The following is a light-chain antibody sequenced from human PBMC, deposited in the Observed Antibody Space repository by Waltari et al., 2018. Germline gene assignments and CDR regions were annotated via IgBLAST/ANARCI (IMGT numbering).Light chain of an antibody. CDR1: QSVSSN. CDR3: QQYNNWPRT. J-gene: IGKJ2*01. CDR2: GAS. Sequence: EIVMTQSPATLSVSPGERATLSCRASQSVSSNLAWYQQKPGQAPRLLIYGASTRATGIPARFSGSGSGTEFTLTISSLQSEDFAVYYCQQYNNWPRTFDQWNKLEIK. V-gene: IGKV3-15*01.